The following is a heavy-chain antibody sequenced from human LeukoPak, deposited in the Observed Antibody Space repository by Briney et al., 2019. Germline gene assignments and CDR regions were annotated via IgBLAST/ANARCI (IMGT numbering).Heavy chain of an antibody. V-gene: IGHV3-30*02. CDR3: AKDRGTGYYGSGSSLGY. CDR2: IRYDGSNK. D-gene: IGHD3-10*01. CDR1: GFTFSSYG. J-gene: IGHJ4*02. Sequence: GGSLRLSCAASGFTFSSYGMHWVRQAPGKGLEWVAFIRYDGSNKYYADSVKGRFTISRDSSKNTLYLQMNSLRAEDTAVYYCAKDRGTGYYGSGSSLGYWGQGTLVTVSS.